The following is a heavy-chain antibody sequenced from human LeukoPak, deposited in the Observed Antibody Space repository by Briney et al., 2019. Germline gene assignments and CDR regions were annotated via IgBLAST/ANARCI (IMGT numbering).Heavy chain of an antibody. J-gene: IGHJ4*02. V-gene: IGHV3-23*01. CDR2: ISASGGAT. CDR1: GFTFSSYA. Sequence: GGSLRLSCAASGFTFSSYAMSWVRQAPGKGLEWVSSISASGGATYSADSVKGRFTLSRDNSKNTLYLQMNSLKADDTAVDHCAKERDGDYVRYTHYWGQGTLVTVSS. D-gene: IGHD4-17*01. CDR3: AKERDGDYVRYTHY.